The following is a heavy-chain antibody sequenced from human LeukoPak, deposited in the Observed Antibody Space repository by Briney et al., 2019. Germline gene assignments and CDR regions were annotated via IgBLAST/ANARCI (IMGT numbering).Heavy chain of an antibody. J-gene: IGHJ5*01. D-gene: IGHD6-19*01. CDR1: GFAFSVYA. Sequence: GGSLRLSCAASGFAFSVYAMSWLRQPPGKGLEWVSTVILNSRTTSYAASVRGRFTISRDNSKNTLYLQLNTLRADDTATYYCAKPISGGLAVTADWFHPWGQGTLV. V-gene: IGHV3-23*01. CDR3: AKPISGGLAVTADWFHP. CDR2: VILNSRTT.